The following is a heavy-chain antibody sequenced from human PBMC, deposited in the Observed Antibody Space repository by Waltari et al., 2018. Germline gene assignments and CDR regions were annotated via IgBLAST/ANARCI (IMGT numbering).Heavy chain of an antibody. V-gene: IGHV4-34*01. D-gene: IGHD1-26*01. Sequence: QVHLQQWGAGLLKPSETLSLTCAVYGGPFSGYYWAWLRQPPGKGPEWIGEINRGGNISLHPTRKSRVIMSVDTSKNQVFLKLTAVTAADTAVYYCARAEQGGSAVGPDFQHWGQGTLVTVSS. CDR2: INRGGNI. CDR1: GGPFSGYY. CDR3: ARAEQGGSAVGPDFQH. J-gene: IGHJ1*01.